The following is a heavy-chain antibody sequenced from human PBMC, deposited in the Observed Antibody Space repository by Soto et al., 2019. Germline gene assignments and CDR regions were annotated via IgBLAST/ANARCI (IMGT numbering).Heavy chain of an antibody. V-gene: IGHV3-23*01. D-gene: IGHD6-19*01. CDR3: AGTMAAGY. Sequence: PGGSLRLSCAASGFTFSNFVMSWVRQAPGKGLEWVSSINDRGDYTYYADSVKGQFTISRDNSKNTLYLRMNSLRTEDTAIYYCAGTMAAGYWGEGTLVTVSS. J-gene: IGHJ4*02. CDR2: INDRGDYT. CDR1: GFTFSNFV.